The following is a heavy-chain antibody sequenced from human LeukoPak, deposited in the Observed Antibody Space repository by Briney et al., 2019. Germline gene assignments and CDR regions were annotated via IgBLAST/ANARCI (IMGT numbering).Heavy chain of an antibody. CDR1: GGTFSKNA. CDR2: IFPIFGTP. V-gene: IGHV1-69*13. Sequence: SGKVSFKASGGTFSKNAFNWLRQAPGQPLGWVGGIFPIFGTPNYAQTFQGRVTITADESTRTAYMELSSLRLDDTAIYYCARGNHDGEYVVSGYYFYMDVWGKGTTVTVSS. CDR3: ARGNHDGEYVVSGYYFYMDV. D-gene: IGHD4-17*01. J-gene: IGHJ6*03.